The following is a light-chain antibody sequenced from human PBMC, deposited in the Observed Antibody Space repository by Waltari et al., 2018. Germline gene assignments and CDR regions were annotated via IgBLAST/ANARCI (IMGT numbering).Light chain of an antibody. V-gene: IGKV1-5*03. CDR3: QHNDSYSGT. Sequence: DIQMTQSPSTLSASVGGRVTISCPARQSITTWMAWYQQKGGTAPKLLISKAPILESGPPTSISGGGSRTFFTLTISRLQPDDVATYYCQHNDSYSGTFGRGTKVEIK. J-gene: IGKJ4*02. CDR2: KAP. CDR1: QSITTW.